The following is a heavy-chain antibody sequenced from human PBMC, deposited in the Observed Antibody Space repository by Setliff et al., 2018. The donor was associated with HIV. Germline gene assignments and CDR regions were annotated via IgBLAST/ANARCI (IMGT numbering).Heavy chain of an antibody. J-gene: IGHJ4*02. CDR3: TKGVQRLRPYYFDS. D-gene: IGHD4-17*01. CDR1: GFTFSGAE. CDR2: IRSKADKYAT. V-gene: IGHV3-73*01. Sequence: PGESLKISCAASGFTFSGAEIHWVRQASGKGLEWVGRIRSKADKYATDYGASAKGRFIISRDDSKKTAYLQMSSLRAEDTAIYYCTKGVQRLRPYYFDSWGQGTLVTVSS.